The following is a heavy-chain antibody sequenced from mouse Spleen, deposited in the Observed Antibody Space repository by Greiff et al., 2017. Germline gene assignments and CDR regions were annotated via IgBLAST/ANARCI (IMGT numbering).Heavy chain of an antibody. CDR3: ARGGWEGAMDY. Sequence: EVQLQQSGPVLVKPGASVKMSCKASGYTFTDYYMNWVKQSHGKSLEWIGVINPYNGGTSYNQKFKGKATLTVDKSSSTAYMELNSLTSEDSAVYYCARGGWEGAMDYWGQGTSVTVSS. D-gene: IGHD1-1*02. J-gene: IGHJ4*01. CDR1: GYTFTDYY. V-gene: IGHV1-19*01. CDR2: INPYNGGT.